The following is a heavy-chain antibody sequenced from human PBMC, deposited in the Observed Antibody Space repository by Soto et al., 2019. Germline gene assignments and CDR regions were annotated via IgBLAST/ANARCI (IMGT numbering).Heavy chain of an antibody. J-gene: IGHJ4*02. V-gene: IGHV4-39*01. D-gene: IGHD3-10*01. Sequence: SETLSLTCTVSGGSISSSSYYWGWIRQPPGKGLEWIGSIYYSGSTYYNPSLKSRVTISVDTSKNQFSLKLSSVTAADTAVYYCASTNKFRGLGFDYWGQGTLVTVSS. CDR3: ASTNKFRGLGFDY. CDR1: GGSISSSSYY. CDR2: IYYSGST.